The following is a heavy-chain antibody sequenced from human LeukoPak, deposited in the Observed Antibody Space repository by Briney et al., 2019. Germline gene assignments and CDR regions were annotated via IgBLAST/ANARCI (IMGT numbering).Heavy chain of an antibody. CDR2: ISNSGST. D-gene: IGHD6-13*01. J-gene: IGHJ6*02. CDR3: AGTIGAAGTWNTAVGYYYYGMDV. Sequence: SETLTLTCTASGGSINSYYWNWIRQPPGKGLEWIGYISNSGSTDYNPSLKSRVTISVDTSKNQFSLILTSVTAADTAVYYCAGTIGAAGTWNTAVGYYYYGMDVWGQGTTVSVS. V-gene: IGHV4-59*08. CDR1: GGSINSYY.